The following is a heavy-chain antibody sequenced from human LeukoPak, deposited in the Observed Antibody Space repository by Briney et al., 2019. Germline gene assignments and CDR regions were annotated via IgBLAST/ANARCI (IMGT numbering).Heavy chain of an antibody. CDR3: ARDLTGAVFDF. D-gene: IGHD1-26*01. CDR1: GFTFSRYW. J-gene: IGHJ4*02. CDR2: ITSDGGST. Sequence: GGSLRLSCAASGFTFSRYWMHWVRQAPGKGLVCVSRITSDGGSTSYADSVRGRFTISRDNAKNTVYLQMNSLTAEDTAVYYCARDLTGAVFDFWGQGTLVTVSS. V-gene: IGHV3-74*01.